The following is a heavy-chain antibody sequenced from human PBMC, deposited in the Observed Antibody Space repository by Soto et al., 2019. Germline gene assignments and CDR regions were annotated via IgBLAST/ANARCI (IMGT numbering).Heavy chain of an antibody. J-gene: IGHJ3*02. Sequence: GESLKISCKGSGYSFTSYWIGWVRQMPGKGLEWMGIIYPGDSDTRYSPSFQGQVTISADKSISTAYLQWSSLKASDTAMYYCARLRDSSSWYPNDAFDIWGQGTMVTV. CDR1: GYSFTSYW. V-gene: IGHV5-51*01. CDR2: IYPGDSDT. CDR3: ARLRDSSSWYPNDAFDI. D-gene: IGHD6-13*01.